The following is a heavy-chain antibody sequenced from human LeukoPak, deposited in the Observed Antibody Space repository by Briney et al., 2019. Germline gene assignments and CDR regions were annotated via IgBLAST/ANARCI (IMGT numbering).Heavy chain of an antibody. D-gene: IGHD4-23*01. V-gene: IGHV3-23*01. J-gene: IGHJ4*02. Sequence: GGPLRLSCAASGFXFSNYGISWVRQAPGKGLEWVSGISGSGVITFYADSVKGRFTISRDNSRNTLFLQMNSLRAEDTAIYYCAKERWEQTRDDYFDCWGQGTLVTVSS. CDR2: ISGSGVIT. CDR1: GFXFSNYG. CDR3: AKERWEQTRDDYFDC.